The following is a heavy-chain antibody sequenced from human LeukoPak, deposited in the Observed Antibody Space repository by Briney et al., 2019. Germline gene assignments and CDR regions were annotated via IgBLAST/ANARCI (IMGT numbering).Heavy chain of an antibody. CDR3: ATYRQVLLPFES. CDR1: GFTFSSYW. D-gene: IGHD2-8*02. Sequence: GGSLRLSCAASGFTFSSYWMSGVRQPPGKGLEGVSSIFPSGGEIHYADSVRGRFTISRDNSKSTLSLQMNSLRAEDTAIYYCATYRQVLLPFESWGQGTLVTVSS. J-gene: IGHJ4*02. V-gene: IGHV3-23*01. CDR2: IFPSGGEI.